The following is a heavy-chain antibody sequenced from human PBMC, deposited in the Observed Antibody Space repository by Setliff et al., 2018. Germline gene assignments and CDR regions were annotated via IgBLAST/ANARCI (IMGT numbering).Heavy chain of an antibody. CDR3: ARSPALLGIVYLDP. V-gene: IGHV1-69*05. Sequence: AASVKVSCKASGDSFSNYAISWVRQAPGQGLEWMGGLIPMFGTPGYAQKFQDRVTITTDESTSTAYMELNSLTSEDTAVYYCARSPALLGIVYLDPWGQGTLVTVSS. CDR2: LIPMFGTP. D-gene: IGHD2-15*01. CDR1: GDSFSNYA. J-gene: IGHJ5*02.